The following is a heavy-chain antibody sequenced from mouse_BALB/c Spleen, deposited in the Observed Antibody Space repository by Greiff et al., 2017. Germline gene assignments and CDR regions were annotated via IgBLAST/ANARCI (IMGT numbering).Heavy chain of an antibody. V-gene: IGHV3-8*02. D-gene: IGHD3-3*01. Sequence: EVQLQQSGPSLVKPSQTLSLTCSVTGDSITSGYWNWIRKFPGNKLEYMGYISYSGSTYYNPSLKSRISITRDTSKNQYYLQLNSVTTEDTATYYCARGGDSPGAMDYWGQGTSVTVSS. CDR3: ARGGDSPGAMDY. J-gene: IGHJ4*01. CDR1: GDSITSGY. CDR2: ISYSGST.